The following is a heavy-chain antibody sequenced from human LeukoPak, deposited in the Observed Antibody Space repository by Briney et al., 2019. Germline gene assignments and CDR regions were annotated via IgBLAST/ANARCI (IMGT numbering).Heavy chain of an antibody. CDR3: ARDLGIVGATPPLYYMDV. CDR2: ISAYNGHA. Sequence: ASVKVFCKASGYTFTSYGISWVRQAPGQGLEWMGWISAYNGHANYAQKLQGRVTMTTDTSTSTAYMELRSLRSDDTAVYYCARDLGIVGATPPLYYMDVWGKGATVTVSS. V-gene: IGHV1-18*01. D-gene: IGHD1-26*01. CDR1: GYTFTSYG. J-gene: IGHJ6*03.